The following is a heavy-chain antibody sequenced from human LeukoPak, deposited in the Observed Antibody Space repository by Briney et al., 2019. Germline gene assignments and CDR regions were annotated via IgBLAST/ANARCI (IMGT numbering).Heavy chain of an antibody. J-gene: IGHJ4*02. Sequence: ASVKVSCKASGYTFTSYDINWVRQATGQGLEWMGWMNPNSGNTGYAQEFQGGVTMTRNTSISTAYMELSSLRSEDTAVYYCARATRYCSSTSCSVPTYYFDYWGQGTLVTVSS. CDR2: MNPNSGNT. CDR3: ARATRYCSSTSCSVPTYYFDY. D-gene: IGHD2-2*01. CDR1: GYTFTSYD. V-gene: IGHV1-8*01.